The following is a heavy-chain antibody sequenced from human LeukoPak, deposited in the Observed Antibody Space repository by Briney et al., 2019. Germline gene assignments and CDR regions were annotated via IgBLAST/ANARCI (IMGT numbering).Heavy chain of an antibody. V-gene: IGHV4-34*01. CDR3: ARVDRIVVVVAATTENYFDY. Sequence: SETLSLTCAVYGGSFSGYYWSWIRQPAGKGLEWIGEINHSGSTNYNPSLKSRVTISVDTSKNQFSLKLSSVTAADTAVYYCARVDRIVVVVAATTENYFDYWGQGTLVTVSS. CDR1: GGSFSGYY. J-gene: IGHJ4*02. CDR2: INHSGST. D-gene: IGHD2-15*01.